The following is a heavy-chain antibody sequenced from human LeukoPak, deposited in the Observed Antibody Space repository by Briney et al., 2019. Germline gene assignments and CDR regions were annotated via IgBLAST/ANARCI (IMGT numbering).Heavy chain of an antibody. V-gene: IGHV4-39*07. J-gene: IGHJ4*02. CDR1: GGSISSSSYY. Sequence: PSETLSLTCTVSGGSISSSSYYWGWIRQPPGKGLEWIGSIYYSGSTYYNPSLKSRVTISVDTSKNQFSLKLSSVTAADTAVYYCASQYSSGGDYWGQGTLVTVSS. CDR3: ASQYSSGGDY. CDR2: IYYSGST. D-gene: IGHD6-19*01.